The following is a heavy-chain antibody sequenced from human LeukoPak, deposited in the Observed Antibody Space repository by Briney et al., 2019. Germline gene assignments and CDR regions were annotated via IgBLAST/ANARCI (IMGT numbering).Heavy chain of an antibody. J-gene: IGHJ5*02. Sequence: PGGSLRLSCAAPGFTFSSYAMSWVRQAPGKGLEWVSAISGSGGSTYYADSVKGRFTISRDNSKNTLYLQMNSLRAEDTAVYYCAKSGLVGERVHWFDPWGQGTLVTVPS. D-gene: IGHD1-26*01. CDR2: ISGSGGST. CDR1: GFTFSSYA. V-gene: IGHV3-23*01. CDR3: AKSGLVGERVHWFDP.